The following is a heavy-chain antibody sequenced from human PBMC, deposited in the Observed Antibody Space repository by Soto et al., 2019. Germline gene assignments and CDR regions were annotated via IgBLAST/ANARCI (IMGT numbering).Heavy chain of an antibody. V-gene: IGHV4-59*01. CDR3: AREDYDIWTGHYGMDV. J-gene: IGHJ6*02. D-gene: IGHD3-9*01. CDR2: IYYSGST. Sequence: SETLSLTCIVSGGSISSYYWSWIRQPPGKGLEWIGYIYYSGSTNYNPSLKSRVTISVDTSKNQFSLKLSSVTAADTAVYYCAREDYDIWTGHYGMDVWGQGTTVTVSS. CDR1: GGSISSYY.